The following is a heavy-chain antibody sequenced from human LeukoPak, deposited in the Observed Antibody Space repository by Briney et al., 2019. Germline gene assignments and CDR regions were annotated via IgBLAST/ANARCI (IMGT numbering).Heavy chain of an antibody. Sequence: PGGSLRLSCAASGFTFSGSATHGVRQASGKGLECVVRIRSKANSYARAYAAAVKGRFTISRDDSKNTAYLQMNSLKTEDTAVYYCLSGTFDYWGQGTLVTVSS. CDR3: LSGTFDY. J-gene: IGHJ4*02. D-gene: IGHD1-20*01. V-gene: IGHV3-73*01. CDR1: GFTFSGSA. CDR2: IRSKANSYAR.